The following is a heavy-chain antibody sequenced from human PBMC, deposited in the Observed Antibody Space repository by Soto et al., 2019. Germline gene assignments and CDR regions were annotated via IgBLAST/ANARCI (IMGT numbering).Heavy chain of an antibody. CDR3: AMRQGSGSYYSS. CDR2: ISGSGGST. J-gene: IGHJ5*02. V-gene: IGHV3-23*01. CDR1: GFTFSSYA. D-gene: IGHD3-10*01. Sequence: EVQLLESGGGLVQPGGSLRLSCAASGFTFSSYAMSWVRQAPGKGLEWVSAISGSGGSTYYADSVKGRFTISRDNSKNTLYLQMNSLRAEDTAVYYCAMRQGSGSYYSSWGQGTLVTVSS.